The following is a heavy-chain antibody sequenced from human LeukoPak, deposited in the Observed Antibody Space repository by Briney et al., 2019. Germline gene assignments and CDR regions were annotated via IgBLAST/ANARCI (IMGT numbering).Heavy chain of an antibody. CDR3: AKGTTVTHFDF. J-gene: IGHJ4*02. CDR1: GFTVSSNY. CDR2: ISDTDATT. D-gene: IGHD4-17*01. Sequence: PGGSLRLSCAASGFTVSSNYMSWVRQAPGKGLEWVSSISDTDATTYYADSVKGRFTISRDNSRNTLYLQMNSLRAEDTAIYYCAKGTTVTHFDFWGQGSLVTVSS. V-gene: IGHV3-23*01.